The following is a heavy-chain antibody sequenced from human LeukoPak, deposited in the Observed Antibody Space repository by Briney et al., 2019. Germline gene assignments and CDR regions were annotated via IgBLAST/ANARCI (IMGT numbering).Heavy chain of an antibody. V-gene: IGHV4-39*01. D-gene: IGHD6-6*01. Sequence: SETLSLTCTVSGGSISKTSLYWGWIRQPPGKGLEWIGSIYYSGSTYYNPSLKSRVTISVDTSKNQFSLKVRSVAAADTAVYYCARLWGSSYLDPWGQGTLVTVSS. CDR3: ARLWGSSYLDP. CDR1: GGSISKTSLY. J-gene: IGHJ5*02. CDR2: IYYSGST.